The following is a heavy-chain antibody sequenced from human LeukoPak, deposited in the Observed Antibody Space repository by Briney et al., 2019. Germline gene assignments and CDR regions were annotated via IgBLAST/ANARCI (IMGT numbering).Heavy chain of an antibody. D-gene: IGHD3-10*01. V-gene: IGHV3-23*01. Sequence: GGSLRLSCAASGFAFSSYAMSWVRQPPGKGLEWVSFISRRDDYTYYADSVKGRFTISRDNSKNTLYLQMNSLRAEDTAVYYCANGDRSGSFKDFWGQGTLVTVSS. J-gene: IGHJ4*02. CDR1: GFAFSSYA. CDR3: ANGDRSGSFKDF. CDR2: ISRRDDYT.